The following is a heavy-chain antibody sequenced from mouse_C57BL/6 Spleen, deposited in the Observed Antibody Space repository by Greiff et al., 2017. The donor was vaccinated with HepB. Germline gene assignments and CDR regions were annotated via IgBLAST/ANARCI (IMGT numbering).Heavy chain of an antibody. Sequence: EVQVVESGGGLVKPGGSLKLSCAASGFTFSSYAMSWVRQTPEKRLEWVATISDGGSYTYYPDNVKGRFTISRDNAKNNLYLQMSHLKSEDTAMYYCARDETTPQFAYWGQGTLVTVSA. D-gene: IGHD2-13*01. V-gene: IGHV5-4*01. CDR2: ISDGGSYT. J-gene: IGHJ3*01. CDR3: ARDETTPQFAY. CDR1: GFTFSSYA.